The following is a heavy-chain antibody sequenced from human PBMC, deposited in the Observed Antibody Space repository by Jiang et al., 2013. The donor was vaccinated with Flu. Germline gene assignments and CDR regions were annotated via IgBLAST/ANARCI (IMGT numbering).Heavy chain of an antibody. CDR2: TIPILGIA. J-gene: IGHJ4*02. CDR1: FSSYA. CDR3: ARDFYVWGGGATLGYDY. V-gene: IGHV1-69*10. Sequence: FSSYAISWVRQAPGQGLEWMGGTIPILGIANYAQKFQGRVTITADKSTSTAYMELSSLRSEDTAVYYCARDFYVWGGGATLGYDYWGQGTLVTVSS. D-gene: IGHD1-26*01.